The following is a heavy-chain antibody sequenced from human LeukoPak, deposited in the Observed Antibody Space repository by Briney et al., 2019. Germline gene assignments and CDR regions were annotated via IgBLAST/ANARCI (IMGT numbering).Heavy chain of an antibody. D-gene: IGHD3-3*01. V-gene: IGHV4-4*07. J-gene: IGHJ3*02. CDR1: GGSISSYY. CDR2: IYPSGST. Sequence: SETLSLTCAVSGGSISSYYWSWIRQPAGKGLEWIGRIYPSGSTNYNPSLKSRVTMSVDTSKNQFSLRLSSVTAADTAVYYCAREVESQGRSLDIWGQGTMVTVSS. CDR3: AREVESQGRSLDI.